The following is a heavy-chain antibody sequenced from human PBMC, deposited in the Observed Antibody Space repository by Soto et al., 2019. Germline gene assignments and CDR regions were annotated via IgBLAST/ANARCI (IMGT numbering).Heavy chain of an antibody. D-gene: IGHD3-10*01. CDR3: ARTKSYGAYDV. J-gene: IGHJ3*01. CDR2: SRDKANGFST. V-gene: IGHV3-72*01. CDR1: GFTLSDYY. Sequence: EVKLVESGGGLVQPGGSLRLSCAVSGFTLSDYYIDWVRQAPGKGLEWLARSRDKANGFSTDYAASVKGRLSISRDDSESSVFLQMNSLRTEDTALYYCARTKSYGAYDVWGQGTVVIVSS.